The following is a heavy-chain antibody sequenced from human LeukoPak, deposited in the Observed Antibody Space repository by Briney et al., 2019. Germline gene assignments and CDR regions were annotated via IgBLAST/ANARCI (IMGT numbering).Heavy chain of an antibody. CDR1: GGTFSSYA. CDR3: AREYSSSQSDAFDI. D-gene: IGHD6-6*01. CDR2: IIPIFGTA. J-gene: IGHJ3*02. Sequence: ASVKVSCKASGGTFSSYAISWVRQAPGQGLEWMGGIIPIFGTANYAQKFQGRVTITTDESTSTAYMELSSLRSEDTAVYYCAREYSSSQSDAFDIWGQGTMVTVPS. V-gene: IGHV1-69*05.